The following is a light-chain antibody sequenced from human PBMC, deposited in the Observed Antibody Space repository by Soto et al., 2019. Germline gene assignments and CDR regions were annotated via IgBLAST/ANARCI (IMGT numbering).Light chain of an antibody. CDR3: QQRSNWASSIT. CDR1: QSVTTY. CDR2: DAY. V-gene: IGKV3-11*01. Sequence: IVLTQFPATLSLSPGARANISCRASQSVTTYFAWYQQKPSQAPSLLIYDAYDSATGIAARLSGSGSGTDFTLTISSLEPEDFAFYYCQQRSNWASSITFGQGTRLEI. J-gene: IGKJ5*01.